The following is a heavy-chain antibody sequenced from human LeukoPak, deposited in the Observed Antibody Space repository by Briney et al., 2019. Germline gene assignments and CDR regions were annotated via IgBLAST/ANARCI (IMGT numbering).Heavy chain of an antibody. J-gene: IGHJ4*02. Sequence: SETLSLTCTVSGYSISSGYYWGWIRQPPGKGLEWIGEINHSGSTNYNPSLKSRVTISVDTSKNQFSLKLSSVTAADTAVYYCARATRYSSGWYWYWGQGTLVTVSS. CDR1: GYSISSGYY. V-gene: IGHV4-38-2*02. CDR2: INHSGST. CDR3: ARATRYSSGWYWY. D-gene: IGHD6-19*01.